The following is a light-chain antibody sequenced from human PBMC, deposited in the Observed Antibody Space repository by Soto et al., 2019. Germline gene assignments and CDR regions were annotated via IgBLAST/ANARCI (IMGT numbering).Light chain of an antibody. CDR1: QGISSY. CDR2: AAS. V-gene: IGKV1-8*01. CDR3: QQYYSSPLT. Sequence: AIRMTQSPSSFSASTGDRVTITCRASQGISSYLAWYQQKPGKAPKLLIYAASTLQSGVPSRFSGSGSGTDFTLTISCLQAEDFATYYCQQYYSSPLTCGGGTKVEIK. J-gene: IGKJ4*01.